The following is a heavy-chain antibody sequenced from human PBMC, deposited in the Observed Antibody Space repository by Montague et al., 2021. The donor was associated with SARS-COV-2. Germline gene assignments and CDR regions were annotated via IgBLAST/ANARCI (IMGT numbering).Heavy chain of an antibody. Sequence: SETLSLTCAVYGGSFSGYYWNWIRQPPGKGLEWIGEINHGGSTNYNPSLKSRPTISTDTSKNQFSLKLTSVAAADTAVYYCARLRDGVVPSPILGVGPYFSSSHIGVWGKGTPVTVSS. D-gene: IGHD3-10*01. CDR2: INHGGST. V-gene: IGHV4-34*01. J-gene: IGHJ6*03. CDR1: GGSFSGYY. CDR3: ARLRDGVVPSPILGVGPYFSSSHIGV.